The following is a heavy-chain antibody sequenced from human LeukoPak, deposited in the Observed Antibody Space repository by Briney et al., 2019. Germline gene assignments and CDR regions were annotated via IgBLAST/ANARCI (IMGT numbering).Heavy chain of an antibody. CDR2: INPNSGGT. D-gene: IGHD1-26*01. J-gene: IGHJ3*02. CDR1: GYTFTGYY. V-gene: IGHV1-2*02. CDR3: ASSGSYSFAFDI. Sequence: GASVKVSCKTSGYTFTGYYLHWVRQAPGQGLEWMGWINPNSGGTNYAQKFQARVSMTRDASIRTAYMQLSRLRSDDTAVYYCASSGSYSFAFDIWGQGTMVTVSS.